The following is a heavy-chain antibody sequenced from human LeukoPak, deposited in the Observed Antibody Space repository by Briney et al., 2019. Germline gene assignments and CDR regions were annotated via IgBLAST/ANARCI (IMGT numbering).Heavy chain of an antibody. Sequence: GGSLRLSCAASGFTFSSYEINWVRQAPGKGLEWVSYISNSGSTIYYADSVKGRFTVSRDNAKNSLYLQMNSLRAEDTAVYYCARLQRRTIDYWGQGTPVTVSS. CDR2: ISNSGSTI. V-gene: IGHV3-48*03. J-gene: IGHJ4*02. CDR1: GFTFSSYE. D-gene: IGHD4-11*01. CDR3: ARLQRRTIDY.